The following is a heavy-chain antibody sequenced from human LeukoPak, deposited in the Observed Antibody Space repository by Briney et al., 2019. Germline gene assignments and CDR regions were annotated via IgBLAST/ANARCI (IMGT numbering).Heavy chain of an antibody. CDR1: GGTFNSYA. J-gene: IGHJ4*02. V-gene: IGHV1-69*05. D-gene: IGHD1-26*01. CDR2: IIPIFGTA. Sequence: SVKVSCKASGGTFNSYAISWVRQAPGQGLEWMGGIIPIFGTANYAQKFQGRVTITTDESTSTAYMELSSLRSEDTAVYYCARALSGSYSIFDYWGQGTLVTVSS. CDR3: ARALSGSYSIFDY.